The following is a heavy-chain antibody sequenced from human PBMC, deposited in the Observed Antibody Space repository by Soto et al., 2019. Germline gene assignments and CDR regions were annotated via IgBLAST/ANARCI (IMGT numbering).Heavy chain of an antibody. Sequence: KPSETLSLTCTVSGGSISSYYWSWIRQPPGKGLEWIGYINYSGSTNYNPSLKSRVTISADTSKNQFSLKLSSVTAADTAVYYCAREVGATTGSYFQHWGQGTLVTVSS. D-gene: IGHD1-26*01. J-gene: IGHJ1*01. CDR1: GGSISSYY. CDR3: AREVGATTGSYFQH. CDR2: INYSGST. V-gene: IGHV4-59*01.